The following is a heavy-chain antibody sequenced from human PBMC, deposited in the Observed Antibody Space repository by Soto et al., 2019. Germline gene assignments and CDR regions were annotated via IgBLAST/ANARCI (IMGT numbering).Heavy chain of an antibody. CDR2: IYSSGST. CDR1: GGSISNYY. V-gene: IGHV4-59*01. J-gene: IGHJ4*02. D-gene: IGHD5-18*01. CDR3: ARDHPHSYGVYYFDY. Sequence: SETLSLTCTVSGGSISNYYWNGIRQSPGKGLEWIGYIYSSGSTHYNPSLQNRVTISIDTSKNQVSLNVNSVTAADTAVYYCARDHPHSYGVYYFDYWGQGTPVTVSS.